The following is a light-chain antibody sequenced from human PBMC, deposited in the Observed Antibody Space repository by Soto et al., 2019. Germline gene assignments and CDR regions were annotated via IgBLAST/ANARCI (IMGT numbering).Light chain of an antibody. V-gene: IGLV2-11*01. J-gene: IGLJ2*01. CDR2: NVN. CDR3: GAYAGSKARVL. CDR1: SSNVGAYIY. Sequence: QSVLTQPGSASGTPGQSVTISCTGTSSNVGAYIYVSWYQQHPGEPPKLMIYNVNKRPSGAPDRFSGSKSGNSASLTICGLQAEDEADYYCGAYAGSKARVLFGTGTKLTVL.